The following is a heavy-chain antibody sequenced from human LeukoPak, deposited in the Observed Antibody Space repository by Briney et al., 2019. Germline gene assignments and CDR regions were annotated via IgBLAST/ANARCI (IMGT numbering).Heavy chain of an antibody. CDR3: ARGLRFLEWLLYDY. CDR1: GYTFTSYD. Sequence: ASVKVSCKASGYTFTSYDINWVRQATGQGLEWMGWMNPNSGNTGYAQKFQGRVTMTRNTSISTAYMELSSLRSEDTAVYYRARGLRFLEWLLYDYWGQGTLVTVSS. J-gene: IGHJ4*02. CDR2: MNPNSGNT. V-gene: IGHV1-8*01. D-gene: IGHD3-3*01.